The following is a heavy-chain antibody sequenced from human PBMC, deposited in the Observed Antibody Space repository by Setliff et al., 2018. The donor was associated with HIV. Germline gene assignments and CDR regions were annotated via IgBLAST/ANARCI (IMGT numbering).Heavy chain of an antibody. D-gene: IGHD3-10*01. CDR3: ARSMVRGAIFDY. J-gene: IGHJ4*02. V-gene: IGHV3-7*01. Sequence: LRLSCAASGFTFSSYWMSWVRQAPGKGLEWVANIKQDGSEKYYVDDVKGRFTISRDNDKNSLYLQMNSLRAEDTAVYYCARSMVRGAIFDYWGQGALVTVSS. CDR2: IKQDGSEK. CDR1: GFTFSSYW.